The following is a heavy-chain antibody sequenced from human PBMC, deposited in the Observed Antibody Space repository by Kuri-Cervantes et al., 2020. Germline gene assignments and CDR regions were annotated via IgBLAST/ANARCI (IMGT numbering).Heavy chain of an antibody. V-gene: IGHV1-8*03. CDR2: MNPNSGNT. CDR1: GYTFTSYD. J-gene: IGHJ3*02. Sequence: ASVKVSCKASGYTFTSYDINWVRQATGQGLEWMGWMNPNSGNTGYAQKFQGRVTITTGESTSTAYMELSSLRSEDTAVYYCARVRGLLAPSGAFDIWGQGTMVTVSS. CDR3: ARVRGLLAPSGAFDI. D-gene: IGHD4-17*01.